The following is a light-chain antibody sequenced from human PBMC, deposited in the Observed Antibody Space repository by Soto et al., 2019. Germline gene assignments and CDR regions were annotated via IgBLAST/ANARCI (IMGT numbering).Light chain of an antibody. CDR1: QGIRND. CDR2: AAS. J-gene: IGKJ1*01. CDR3: QHYHGWPIT. Sequence: DIQMTQSPSSLSASVGDRVIITCGASQGIRNDLGWYQQKVGKAPKRLIFAASSLQSGVPSRFSGSGSGTEFTLTISSLQSEDFAVYYCQHYHGWPITFGQGTKVDIK. V-gene: IGKV1-17*01.